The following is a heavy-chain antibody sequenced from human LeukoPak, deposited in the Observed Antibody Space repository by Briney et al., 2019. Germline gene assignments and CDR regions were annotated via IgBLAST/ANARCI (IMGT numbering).Heavy chain of an antibody. D-gene: IGHD5-18*01. CDR3: ARGPHLALDTDDAFDI. CDR1: GFTFSSYS. CDR2: ISSSSSYI. J-gene: IGHJ3*02. V-gene: IGHV3-21*01. Sequence: GGSLRLSCAASGFTFSSYSMNWVRQAPGKGLEWVSSISSSSSYIYYADSVKGRFTISRDNAKNSLYLQMNSLRVEDTAVYYCARGPHLALDTDDAFDIWGQGTMVTVSS.